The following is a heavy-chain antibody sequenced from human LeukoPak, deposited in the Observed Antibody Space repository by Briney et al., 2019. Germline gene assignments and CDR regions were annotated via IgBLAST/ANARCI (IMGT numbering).Heavy chain of an antibody. D-gene: IGHD3-10*01. CDR1: GGSISSYY. CDR3: ARVVTMVRGTRSLFDY. V-gene: IGHV4-59*01. CDR2: IYYSGST. J-gene: IGHJ4*02. Sequence: SETLSLTCTVSGGSISSYYWSWIRQPPGKGLEWIGYIYYSGSTNYNPSLKSRVTISVDTSKNQFSLKLSSVTAADTAVYYCARVVTMVRGTRSLFDYWGQGTLVTVSS.